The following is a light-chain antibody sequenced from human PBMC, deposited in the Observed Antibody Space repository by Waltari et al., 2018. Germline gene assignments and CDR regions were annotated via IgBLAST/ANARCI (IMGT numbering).Light chain of an antibody. CDR2: EVS. CDR1: TSDVGVYNY. J-gene: IGLJ3*02. CDR3: SSFTSSSTWV. V-gene: IGLV2-14*01. Sequence: QSALTQPASASGSPGQSITISCTGTTSDVGVYNYVSWYQQHPGKAPKLMIYEVSNRPSGVSNRFSGSKSGNTASLTISGLQAEDEADYYCSSFTSSSTWVFGGGTKLTVL.